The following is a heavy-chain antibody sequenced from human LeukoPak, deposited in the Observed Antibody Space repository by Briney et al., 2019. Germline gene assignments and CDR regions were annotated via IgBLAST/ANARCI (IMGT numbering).Heavy chain of an antibody. V-gene: IGHV4-59*11. J-gene: IGHJ4*02. CDR1: GGSISSHY. Sequence: PSETLSLTCTGSGGSISSHYWSWIRQPPGKGLEWIGYIYYSGSTNYNPSLKSRVTISVDTSKNQFSLKLSSVTAADTAVYYCARGDDSLSNLDYWGQGTLVTVSS. CDR3: ARGDDSLSNLDY. D-gene: IGHD3-22*01. CDR2: IYYSGST.